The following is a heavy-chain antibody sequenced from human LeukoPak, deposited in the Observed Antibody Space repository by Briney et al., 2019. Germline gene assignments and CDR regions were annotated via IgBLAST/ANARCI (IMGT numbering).Heavy chain of an antibody. J-gene: IGHJ6*02. CDR1: GASFSNDY. V-gene: IGHV4-59*12. CDR2: IYHNGRT. Sequence: SETLSLTCTVSGASFSNDYWSWVRQAPGKGLEWIGYIYHNGRTNYSPSLKSRITMSIDTSQNQFSLKLSSVTAADTAVYYCARDSRSGANYYGSGSQGYYYYYGMDVWGQGTTVTVSS. D-gene: IGHD3-10*01. CDR3: ARDSRSGANYYGSGSQGYYYYYGMDV.